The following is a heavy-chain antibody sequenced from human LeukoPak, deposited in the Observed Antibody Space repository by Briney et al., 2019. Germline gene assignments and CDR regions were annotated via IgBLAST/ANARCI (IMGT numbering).Heavy chain of an antibody. CDR3: ATTLAIAAAGTNYFDY. CDR1: GYSFTSYW. V-gene: IGHV5-51*01. CDR2: IYPGDSDT. D-gene: IGHD6-13*01. Sequence: GESLKISCKGSGYSFTSYWIGWVRQMPGKGLEWMGIIYPGDSDTRYSPSFQGQVTISADKSISTAYLQWSSLKASDTAMYYCATTLAIAAAGTNYFDYWGQGTLVTVSS. J-gene: IGHJ4*02.